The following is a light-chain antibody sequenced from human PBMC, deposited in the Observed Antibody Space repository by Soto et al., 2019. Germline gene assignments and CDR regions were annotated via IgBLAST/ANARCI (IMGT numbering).Light chain of an antibody. CDR3: QQNDRC. V-gene: IGKV1-5*01. J-gene: IGKJ4*01. CDR1: QSISTW. CDR2: DAS. Sequence: DIQMTQSPSTLSASVGDRVTITCRASQSISTWLAWYQQKPGKARKVLIYDASSLDSGVPSRFSGSGPRTEFTRTNSKQKPDDFDTYYCQQNDRCFGGGTKVEIK.